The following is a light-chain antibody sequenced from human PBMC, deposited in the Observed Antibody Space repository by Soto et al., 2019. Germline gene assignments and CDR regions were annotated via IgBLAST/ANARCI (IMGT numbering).Light chain of an antibody. CDR3: AAWDDRLSAYV. CDR1: SSNIGNNN. Sequence: QSVLTQPPSASGTPGQRVTISCSGSSSNIGNNNVYWYLQVPGTAPKLLIYYNSQRPSGVTDRFSGSKSGTSASLAISGLRSEDEADYYCAAWDDRLSAYVFAAGTKLTVL. J-gene: IGLJ1*01. V-gene: IGLV1-47*01. CDR2: YNS.